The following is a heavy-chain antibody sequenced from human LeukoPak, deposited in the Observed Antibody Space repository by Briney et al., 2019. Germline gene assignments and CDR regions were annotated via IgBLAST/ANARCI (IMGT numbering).Heavy chain of an antibody. CDR1: GFTFSSYD. CDR2: IGTAGDP. D-gene: IGHD1-1*01. Sequence: GGPLTLSCAASGFTFSSYDMHWVRQATGKSLEWVSSIGTAGDPYYPGSVKGRFTISRENAKNSLYLQMNSLRAGDTAVYYCARAGGMPPYGMDVWGPGTTVTVSS. J-gene: IGHJ6*02. CDR3: ARAGGMPPYGMDV. V-gene: IGHV3-13*05.